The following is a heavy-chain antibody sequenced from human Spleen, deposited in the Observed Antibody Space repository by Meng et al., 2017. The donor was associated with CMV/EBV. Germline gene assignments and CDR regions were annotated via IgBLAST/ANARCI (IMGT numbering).Heavy chain of an antibody. J-gene: IGHJ6*02. CDR3: ARGLAFRFLQWLWDGMDV. CDR2: ISTYNGNT. V-gene: IGHV1-18*01. Sequence: ASVKVSCKASGYTFTNYGITWVRQAPGQGPEWMGWISTYNGNTNYAQKFQGRVTMSTDTSTTTAYMEVRSLRSDDTAVYYCARGLAFRFLQWLWDGMDVWGQGTTVTVSS. D-gene: IGHD3-3*01. CDR1: GYTFTNYG.